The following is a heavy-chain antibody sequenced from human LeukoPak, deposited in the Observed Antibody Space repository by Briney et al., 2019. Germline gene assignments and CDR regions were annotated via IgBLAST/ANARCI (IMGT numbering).Heavy chain of an antibody. CDR2: IYYSGST. D-gene: IGHD6-13*01. V-gene: IGHV4-59*08. Sequence: KPSETLSLTCTVSGGSISNYYWSWIRQPPGKGLEWIGYIYYSGSTNYNPSLKSRVTISVDTSKNQFSLKLGSVTAADTALYYCARRGIAAAGYDYWGQGTLGTVSS. CDR3: ARRGIAAAGYDY. CDR1: GGSISNYY. J-gene: IGHJ4*02.